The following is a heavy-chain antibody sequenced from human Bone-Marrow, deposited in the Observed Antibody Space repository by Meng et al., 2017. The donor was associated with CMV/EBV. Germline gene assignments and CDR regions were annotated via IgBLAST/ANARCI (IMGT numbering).Heavy chain of an antibody. CDR1: GYTFSKYG. CDR3: ASSQRMYYDALHT. CDR2: ISGNNDDT. D-gene: IGHD2-8*01. Sequence: ASVKVSCKPSGYTFSKYGVSWVRQAPGQGLEWMGWISGNNDDTHYAEKFQDRVTMTTDTSTSTAYMELSRLRSDDTAMYYCASSQRMYYDALHTWGHGTMVTVSS. V-gene: IGHV1-18*01. J-gene: IGHJ3*02.